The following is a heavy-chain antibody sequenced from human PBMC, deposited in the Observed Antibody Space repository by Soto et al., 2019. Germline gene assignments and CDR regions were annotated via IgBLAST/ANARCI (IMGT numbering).Heavy chain of an antibody. J-gene: IGHJ4*02. CDR1: GGSISSGGYY. D-gene: IGHD4-17*01. CDR2: IYYSGST. Sequence: QVQLQESGPGLVTPSQTLSLPCTVSGGSISSGGYYWSWIRQHPGKGLEWIGYIYYSGSTYYNPSLMSRVTISVDTSKNQFSLRVSSVTAADTAVYYCARGGGAGATVTPRGYFDYWGQGTLVTVSS. V-gene: IGHV4-31*03. CDR3: ARGGGAGATVTPRGYFDY.